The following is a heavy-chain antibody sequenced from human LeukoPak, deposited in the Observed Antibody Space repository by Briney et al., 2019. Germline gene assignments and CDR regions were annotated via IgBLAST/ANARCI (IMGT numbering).Heavy chain of an antibody. J-gene: IGHJ4*02. V-gene: IGHV4-39*01. CDR3: ASKSVAARWDPMRNIDC. D-gene: IGHD6-6*01. CDR2: IYYSAST. CDR1: GGSIISDYYY. Sequence: SETLSLTCSVSGGSIISDYYYWGWVRQPPGKGLEWIGTIYYSASTFYNPSLKSRVTLSVDTSKNHFSLKLSSVTAADTAVYYCASKSVAARWDPMRNIDCWGLGTHVTVSS.